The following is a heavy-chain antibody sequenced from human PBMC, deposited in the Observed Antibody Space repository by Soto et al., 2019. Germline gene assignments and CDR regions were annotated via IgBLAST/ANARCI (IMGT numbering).Heavy chain of an antibody. CDR1: GFTFDGYA. V-gene: IGHV3-30-3*01. Sequence: PGGSLRLSWSGTGFTFDGYAVHGGRQAPGKGLEWVAFISYGGNNADYADSVRGRFTISRDNSKNTVFLQMKSLRAGDTAVYYCARDKRSYGDTYYYGMDVWGQGTTVTVSS. CDR2: ISYGGNNA. D-gene: IGHD4-17*01. CDR3: ARDKRSYGDTYYYGMDV. J-gene: IGHJ6*02.